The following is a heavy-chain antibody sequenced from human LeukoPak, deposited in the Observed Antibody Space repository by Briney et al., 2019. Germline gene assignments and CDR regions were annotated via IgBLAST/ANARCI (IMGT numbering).Heavy chain of an antibody. D-gene: IGHD5-24*01. CDR2: INPNSGGT. J-gene: IGHJ4*02. CDR1: GYTFTGYY. V-gene: IGHV1-2*02. CDR3: ARANRGRWLQISHPVDY. Sequence: GASVKVSCKASGYTFTGYYMHWVRQAPGQGLEWMGWINPNSGGTNYAQKFQGRVTMTRDTSISTAYMELSRLRSDDTAVYYCARANRGRWLQISHPVDYWGQGTLVTVSS.